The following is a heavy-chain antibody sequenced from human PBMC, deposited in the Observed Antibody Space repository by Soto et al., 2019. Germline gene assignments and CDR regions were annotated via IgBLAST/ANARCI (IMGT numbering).Heavy chain of an antibody. J-gene: IGHJ4*02. D-gene: IGHD2-8*02. CDR3: ARDKITGLLAY. V-gene: IGHV4-34*01. CDR2: INHSGST. Sequence: SETLSLTCAFYAGSFIGYYWTWIRQPPGTGLEWIGEINHSGSTNYNPSLKSRVTISVDTSKNQFSLKLTSVTAADTAVYYCARDKITGLLAYWGQGTLVTIS. CDR1: AGSFIGYY.